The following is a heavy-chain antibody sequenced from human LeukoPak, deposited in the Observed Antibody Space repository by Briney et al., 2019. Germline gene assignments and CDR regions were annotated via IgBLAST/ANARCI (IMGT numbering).Heavy chain of an antibody. J-gene: IGHJ4*02. CDR3: ARDCGGGSCYSLNDY. D-gene: IGHD2-15*01. CDR2: ISAYNGNT. V-gene: IGHV1-18*01. Sequence: ASVKVSCKASGYTFTSYGISWVRQAPGQGLEWMGWISAYNGNTNYAQKLQGRVTMTTDTSTSTAYMELRSLRSDDTAVYYCARDCGGGSCYSLNDYWGQGTLVTVSS. CDR1: GYTFTSYG.